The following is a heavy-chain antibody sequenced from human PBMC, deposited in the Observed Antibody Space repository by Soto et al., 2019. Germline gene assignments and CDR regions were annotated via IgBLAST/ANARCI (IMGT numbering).Heavy chain of an antibody. CDR3: ARGPGSWYYYYMDV. CDR1: GYTFTSYD. D-gene: IGHD6-13*01. Sequence: ASVKVSCKASGYTFTSYDINWVRQATGQGLEWMGWMNPNSGNTGYAQKFQGRATMTRNTSISTAYMELSSLRSEDTAVYYCARGPGSWYYYYMDVWGKGTTVTVSS. J-gene: IGHJ6*03. CDR2: MNPNSGNT. V-gene: IGHV1-8*01.